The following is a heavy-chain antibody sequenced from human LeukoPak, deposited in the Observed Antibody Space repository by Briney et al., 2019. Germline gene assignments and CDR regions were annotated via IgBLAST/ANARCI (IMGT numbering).Heavy chain of an antibody. Sequence: TGGSLRLSCAASGFTFSSYGMHWVRQAPGKGLGWVAFIRYDGSNKYYADSVKGRFTISRDNSKNTLYLQMNSLRAEDTAVYYCANGDYGGPKPGFDYWGQGTLVTVSS. J-gene: IGHJ4*02. D-gene: IGHD4-23*01. CDR3: ANGDYGGPKPGFDY. V-gene: IGHV3-30*02. CDR1: GFTFSSYG. CDR2: IRYDGSNK.